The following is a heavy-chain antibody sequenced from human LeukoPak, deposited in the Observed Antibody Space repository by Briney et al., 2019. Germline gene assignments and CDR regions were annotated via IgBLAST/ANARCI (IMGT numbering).Heavy chain of an antibody. CDR3: AKVTVLPNSPQFD. V-gene: IGHV3-23*01. J-gene: IGHJ4*02. CDR2: ISGGGDRT. D-gene: IGHD2-8*02. Sequence: GGSLRLSCAAAGFMFSSYAMSWVRQAPGKGLEWVSVISGGGDRTYYADSVKGRFTISRDNSNNTLYMQMNSLRVEDTAVYYCAKVTVLPNSPQFDWSRGTLVTVSS. CDR1: GFMFSSYA.